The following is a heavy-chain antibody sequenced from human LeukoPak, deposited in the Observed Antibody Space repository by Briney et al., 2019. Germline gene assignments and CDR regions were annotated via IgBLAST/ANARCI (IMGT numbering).Heavy chain of an antibody. CDR3: ARDRGYSYGSFDP. Sequence: SETLSLTCAVYGGSFSGYYWSWIRQPPGKGLEWIGEINHSGSTNYNPSLKSRVTMSVDTSKNQFSLKLSSVTAADTAVYYCARDRGYSYGSFDPWGQGTLVTVSS. J-gene: IGHJ5*02. V-gene: IGHV4-34*01. CDR1: GGSFSGYY. CDR2: INHSGST. D-gene: IGHD5-18*01.